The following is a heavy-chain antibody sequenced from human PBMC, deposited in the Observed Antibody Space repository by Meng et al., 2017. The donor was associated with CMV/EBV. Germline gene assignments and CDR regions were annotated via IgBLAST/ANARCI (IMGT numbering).Heavy chain of an antibody. V-gene: IGHV1-69*05. CDR3: ASSRITIFDDYYYYGMDV. J-gene: IGHJ6*02. CDR1: FSSYA. D-gene: IGHD3-3*01. Sequence: FSSYAISWVRHAPGQGLEWMGGIIPIFGTANYAQKFQGRVTITTDESTSTAYMELSSLRSEDTAVYYCASSRITIFDDYYYYGMDVWGQGTMVTVSS. CDR2: IIPIFGTA.